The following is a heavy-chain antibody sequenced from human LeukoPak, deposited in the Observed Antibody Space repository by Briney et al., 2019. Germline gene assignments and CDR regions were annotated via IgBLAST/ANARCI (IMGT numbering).Heavy chain of an antibody. Sequence: GGSLRLSCAASGFTFSSYAVSWVRQAPGKGLEWVSAISGSGGSTYYADSVKGRFTISRDNSKNTLYLQMNSLRAEDTAVYYCARNPILGYCSSTSCYAFDYWGQGTLVTVSS. CDR3: ARNPILGYCSSTSCYAFDY. CDR1: GFTFSSYA. CDR2: ISGSGGST. V-gene: IGHV3-23*01. J-gene: IGHJ4*02. D-gene: IGHD2-2*01.